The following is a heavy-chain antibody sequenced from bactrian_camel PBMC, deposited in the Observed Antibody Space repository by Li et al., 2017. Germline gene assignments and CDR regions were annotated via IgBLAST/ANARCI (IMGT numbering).Heavy chain of an antibody. CDR3: AEGRGSRGEHCYSLNY. Sequence: VQLVESGGASVQAGGSLRLSCAASGYIFNSHCMAWFRQLPGKEREGVACTGSDGPTTYADSVKGRFTISQDSARNTVYLQMNNLQPEDTATYYCAEGRGSRGEHCYSLNYWGQGTQVTVS. D-gene: IGHD6*01. J-gene: IGHJ4*01. CDR2: TGSDGPT. V-gene: IGHV3S67*01. CDR1: GYIFNSHC.